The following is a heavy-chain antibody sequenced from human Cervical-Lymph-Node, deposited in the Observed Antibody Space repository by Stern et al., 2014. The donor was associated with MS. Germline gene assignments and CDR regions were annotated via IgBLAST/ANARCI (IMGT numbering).Heavy chain of an antibody. CDR1: GYTFTSYG. Sequence: QMQLVQSGAEVKKPGASVKVSCKASGYTFTSYGISWVRQAPGQGLEWMGWISGYNGNTNYAQNLQGRVAMTTDTSTSTAYMELRGLRSNDTAVYYCARGTYDFWSVYYTYWGQGTLVTVSS. D-gene: IGHD3-3*01. V-gene: IGHV1-18*01. CDR3: ARGTYDFWSVYYTY. J-gene: IGHJ4*02. CDR2: ISGYNGNT.